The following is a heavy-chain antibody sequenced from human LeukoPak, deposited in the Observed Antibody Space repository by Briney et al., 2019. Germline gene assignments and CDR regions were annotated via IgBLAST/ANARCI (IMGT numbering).Heavy chain of an antibody. D-gene: IGHD4/OR15-4a*01. CDR3: ARGKAKGNWYFDL. Sequence: ASVKVSCKASGYSFTAYYMHWVRQAPGQGLEWMGWNNPNSGDTKYAQTFQGRVTMTRDTSINTAFMDLSRLRSDDTAVYYCARGKAKGNWYFDLWGRGTLVTVSS. J-gene: IGHJ2*01. CDR1: GYSFTAYY. CDR2: NNPNSGDT. V-gene: IGHV1-2*02.